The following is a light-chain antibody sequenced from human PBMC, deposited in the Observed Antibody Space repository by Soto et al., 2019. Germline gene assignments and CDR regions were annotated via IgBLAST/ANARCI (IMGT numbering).Light chain of an antibody. CDR1: QSVSSN. V-gene: IGKV3-15*01. CDR2: GAS. Sequence: EIVMTQSPATLSVSPGERATLSCRASQSVSSNLAWYQQKPGQSPRLLIYGASTRATGIPARFICSGSGTEFTLTISSLQSEDFAVYYCQQYNNWPPPLTFGGGTKVEIK. J-gene: IGKJ4*01. CDR3: QQYNNWPPPLT.